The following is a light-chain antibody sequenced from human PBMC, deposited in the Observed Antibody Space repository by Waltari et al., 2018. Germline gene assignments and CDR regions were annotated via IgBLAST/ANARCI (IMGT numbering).Light chain of an antibody. Sequence: DIVMTQSPDSLAVSLGERATINCKSSQSVLYSSNNKNCLAWYQQKPGQPPKLLIYWASTRESGVPDRFSGSGSATDFTLTISSLQAEDVAVYYCHQYYSSPWTFGQGTKVEI. V-gene: IGKV4-1*01. CDR2: WAS. CDR1: QSVLYSSNNKNC. CDR3: HQYYSSPWT. J-gene: IGKJ1*01.